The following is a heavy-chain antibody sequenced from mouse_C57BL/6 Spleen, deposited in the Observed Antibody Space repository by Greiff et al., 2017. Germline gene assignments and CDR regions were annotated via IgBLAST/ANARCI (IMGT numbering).Heavy chain of an antibody. V-gene: IGHV1-4*01. J-gene: IGHJ3*01. CDR1: GYTFTSYT. CDR3: ARSGYDYDTWFAY. CDR2: INPSSGYT. D-gene: IGHD2-4*01. Sequence: QVQLKESGAELARPGASVKMSCKASGYTFTSYTMHWVKQRPGQGLEWIGYINPSSGYTKYNQKFKDKATLTADKSSSTAYMQLSSLTSEDSAVYYCARSGYDYDTWFAYWGQGTLVTVSA.